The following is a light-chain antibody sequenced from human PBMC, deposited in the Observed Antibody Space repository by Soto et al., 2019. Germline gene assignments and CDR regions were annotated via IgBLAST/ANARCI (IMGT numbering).Light chain of an antibody. CDR1: SSDVGGYNY. V-gene: IGLV2-14*01. Sequence: QSVLTQPASVSGSPGQSMTISCTGTSSDVGGYNYVSWYQQHPGKAPKLMIYEVSNRPSGVSNRFSGSKSGNTASLTISGLQAEDEADYYCSSYTSSSTGVVFGGGTKLTVL. CDR3: SSYTSSSTGVV. CDR2: EVS. J-gene: IGLJ2*01.